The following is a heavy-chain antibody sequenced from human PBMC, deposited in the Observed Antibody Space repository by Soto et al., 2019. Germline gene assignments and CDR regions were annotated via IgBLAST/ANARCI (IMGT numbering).Heavy chain of an antibody. CDR2: ISGSNIYT. CDR3: ARDGGEVIPAAIGGGYGMDV. V-gene: IGHV3-11*06. J-gene: IGHJ6*02. D-gene: IGHD2-2*01. CDR1: GFTFSDYY. Sequence: PGGSLRLSCAASGFTFSDYYMSWIRQAPGKGLEWISYISGSNIYTNYADSVKGRFTIPRDNANNSLYLQMDSLRVEGTAVYYCARDGGEVIPAAIGGGYGMDVWGQGTTVTVSS.